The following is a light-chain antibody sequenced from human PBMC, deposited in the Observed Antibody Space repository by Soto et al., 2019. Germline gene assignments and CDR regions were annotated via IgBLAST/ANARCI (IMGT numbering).Light chain of an antibody. J-gene: IGKJ1*01. CDR2: AAS. Sequence: DIQMTQSPSSLAASVESSVPMTCRASQGISNYLAWYQQKPGKVPKLLIYAASTLQSGVPSRFSGSGSGTDFTLTISSLQPEDVATYYCQKYNSALWTFGQGTKVDIK. CDR1: QGISNY. V-gene: IGKV1-27*01. CDR3: QKYNSALWT.